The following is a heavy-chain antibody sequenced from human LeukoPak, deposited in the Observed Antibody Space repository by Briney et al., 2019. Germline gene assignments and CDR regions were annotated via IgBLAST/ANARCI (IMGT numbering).Heavy chain of an antibody. Sequence: KPSETLSLTCTVSGDSISSSYWSWIRQPPGKGLEWIGYIYYSGSTNYNPSLKSRATISVDTSKNQFSLKLSSVTAADTAVYYCARDPSAYRAFDYWGQGTLVTVSS. D-gene: IGHD5-12*01. V-gene: IGHV4-59*01. CDR2: IYYSGST. CDR3: ARDPSAYRAFDY. CDR1: GDSISSSY. J-gene: IGHJ4*02.